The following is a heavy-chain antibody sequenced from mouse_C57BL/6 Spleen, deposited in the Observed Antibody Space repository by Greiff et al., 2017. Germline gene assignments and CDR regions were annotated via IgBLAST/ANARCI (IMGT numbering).Heavy chain of an antibody. CDR2: IYPGNSDT. Sequence: EVQLQQSGTVLARPGASVKMSCKTSGYTFTSYWMHWVKQRPGQGLEWIGAIYPGNSDTSYNQKFKGKAKLTAVTSASTAYMELSSLTNEDSAVYYCTRVITTVAPGDYWGQGTTLTVSS. CDR3: TRVITTVAPGDY. V-gene: IGHV1-5*01. CDR1: GYTFTSYW. J-gene: IGHJ2*01. D-gene: IGHD1-1*01.